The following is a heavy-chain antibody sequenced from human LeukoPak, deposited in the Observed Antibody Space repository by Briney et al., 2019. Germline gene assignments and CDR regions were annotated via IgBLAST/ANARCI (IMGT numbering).Heavy chain of an antibody. Sequence: PGGSLRLSCAASGFTFSSYGMHWVRQAPGKGLEWVAVMWYGGSNKYYADSVKGRFTISRDNSKNTLYLQMNSLRAEDTAVYYCAKEQYCSSTSCPGAEAFDIWGQGTMVTVSS. D-gene: IGHD2-2*01. CDR1: GFTFSSYG. V-gene: IGHV3-30*02. CDR2: MWYGGSNK. J-gene: IGHJ3*02. CDR3: AKEQYCSSTSCPGAEAFDI.